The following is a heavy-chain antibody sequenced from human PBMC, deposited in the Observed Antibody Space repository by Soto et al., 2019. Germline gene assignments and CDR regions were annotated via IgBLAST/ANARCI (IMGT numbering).Heavy chain of an antibody. V-gene: IGHV3-23*01. CDR2: ISGSGGST. J-gene: IGHJ6*02. CDR3: AKAKTYYYGSGSYYNALPYYYYGMDV. D-gene: IGHD3-10*01. CDR1: GFTFRSYA. Sequence: PGGSLRLSCAASGFTFRSYAMSWVRQAPGKGLEWVSAISGSGGSTYYADPVKGRFTISRDNSKNTLYLQMNSLRAEDTAVYYCAKAKTYYYGSGSYYNALPYYYYGMDVWGQGTTVTV.